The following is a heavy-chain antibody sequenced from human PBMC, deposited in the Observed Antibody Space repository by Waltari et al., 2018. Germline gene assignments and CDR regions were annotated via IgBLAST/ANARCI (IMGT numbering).Heavy chain of an antibody. CDR1: GFTFSGHW. J-gene: IGHJ4*02. CDR3: ARDGVVAARDY. D-gene: IGHD3-16*01. CDR2: INPKGTTA. Sequence: EVQLVESGGALVQPGGSLRLSCAASGFTFSGHWMHWVRQGPGKGLVWVSYINPKGTTANYADSVKGRFTISRDNAKNMLYLQMNSLRVEDTAVYDCARDGVVAARDYWGQGTLVTVSS. V-gene: IGHV3-74*01.